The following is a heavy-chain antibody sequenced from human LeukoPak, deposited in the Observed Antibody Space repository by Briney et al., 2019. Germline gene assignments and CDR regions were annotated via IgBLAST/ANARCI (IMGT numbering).Heavy chain of an antibody. J-gene: IGHJ4*02. D-gene: IGHD6-13*01. CDR1: GFTFSSYE. CDR2: ISSSGSTI. Sequence: GGSLRLSCAASGFTFSSYEMNWVRQAPGKGLEWVSYISSSGSTIYYADSVKGRFTISRDNAKNSLYLQMNSLRAEDTAVYYCARGAEGIAASDSKFDYWGQGTLVTVSS. CDR3: ARGAEGIAASDSKFDY. V-gene: IGHV3-48*03.